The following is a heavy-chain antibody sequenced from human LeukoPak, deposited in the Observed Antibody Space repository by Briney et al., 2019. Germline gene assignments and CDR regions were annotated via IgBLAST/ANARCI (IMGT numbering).Heavy chain of an antibody. CDR1: GFSLSTSGVG. CDR3: AHCDGLGYYFDY. D-gene: IGHD5-24*01. V-gene: IGHV2-5*02. Sequence: KSGPTLVKPTQTLTLTCTFSGFSLSTSGVGVGWVRQPPGKALEWLALIYWDDDKRYSPSLKSRLTITKDTSKDQVVLTMTNMDPVDTATYYCAHCDGLGYYFDYWGQGTLVTVSS. J-gene: IGHJ4*02. CDR2: IYWDDDK.